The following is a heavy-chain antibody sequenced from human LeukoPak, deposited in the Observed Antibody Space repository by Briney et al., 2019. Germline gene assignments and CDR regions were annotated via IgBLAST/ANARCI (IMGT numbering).Heavy chain of an antibody. CDR2: IYWDDDF. CDR1: GFSLYTRGVG. CDR3: AHSINWNLGGTFDS. J-gene: IGHJ4*02. Sequence: SGPTLVNPTQTLTLTCTFSGFSLYTRGVGVGWFRQPPGKALEWLALIYWDDDFRYSPSLGSRLTITKDASKNQVVLTMTNMDPVDTATYYCAHSINWNLGGTFDSWGQGTLVTVSS. D-gene: IGHD1-7*01. V-gene: IGHV2-5*02.